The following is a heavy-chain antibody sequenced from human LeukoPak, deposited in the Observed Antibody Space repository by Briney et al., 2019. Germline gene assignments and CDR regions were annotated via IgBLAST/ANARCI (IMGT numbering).Heavy chain of an antibody. CDR1: GFTFSSYG. CDR2: IWYDGSNK. J-gene: IGHJ4*02. Sequence: PVGSLRLSCAASGFTFSSYGMHWVRQAPGKGLEWVAVIWYDGSNKYYADSVKGRFTISRDNSKNTLYLQMNSLRAEDTAVYYCAKGGGDDTYFDYWGQGTLVTVSS. CDR3: AKGGGDDTYFDY. V-gene: IGHV3-33*06. D-gene: IGHD2-21*02.